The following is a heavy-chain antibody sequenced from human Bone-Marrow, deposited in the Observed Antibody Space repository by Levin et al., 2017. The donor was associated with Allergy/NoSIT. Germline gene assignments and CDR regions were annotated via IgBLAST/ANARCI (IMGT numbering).Heavy chain of an antibody. J-gene: IGHJ6*02. V-gene: IGHV3-74*01. CDR2: INGDGTNT. D-gene: IGHD2-2*01. CDR1: GFTFSSYW. Sequence: GESLKISCEASGFTFSSYWMHWVRQVPGKGLMWVSHINGDGTNTTYADSVRGRFTISRDNARDTLYLQMNSLRAEDSAVYFCASFPAIVSPLYYDDGLDVWGQGTSVIVSS. CDR3: ASFPAIVSPLYYDDGLDV.